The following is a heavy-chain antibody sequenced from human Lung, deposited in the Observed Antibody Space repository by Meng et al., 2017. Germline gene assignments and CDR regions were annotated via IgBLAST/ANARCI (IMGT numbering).Heavy chain of an antibody. CDR3: ARGQKGYFDL. CDR1: GGSISSSNYY. V-gene: IGHV4-30-4*01. CDR2: IYNSGST. Sequence: QVQLQESGTGLVKPSQTLSLTCTVSGGSISSSNYYWSWIRQPPGKGLEWSGHIYNSGSTYYNPSLKSRITISVDTSKNQFSLKLSSVTVADTAVYYCARGQKGYFDLWGRGTLVTVSS. J-gene: IGHJ2*01.